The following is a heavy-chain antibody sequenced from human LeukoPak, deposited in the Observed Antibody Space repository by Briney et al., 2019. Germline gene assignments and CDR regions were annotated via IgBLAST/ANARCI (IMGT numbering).Heavy chain of an antibody. CDR1: GGTFSSYA. D-gene: IGHD3-3*01. CDR2: IIPIFGTA. Sequence: GSSVKVSCKASGGTFSSYAISWVRQAPGQGLEWMGGIIPIFGTANYAQKFQGRVTITADESTSTAYMELSSLRSEDTAVYYCASASPRITIFGVVPGLPYYMDVWGKGTTVTVSS. CDR3: ASASPRITIFGVVPGLPYYMDV. J-gene: IGHJ6*03. V-gene: IGHV1-69*01.